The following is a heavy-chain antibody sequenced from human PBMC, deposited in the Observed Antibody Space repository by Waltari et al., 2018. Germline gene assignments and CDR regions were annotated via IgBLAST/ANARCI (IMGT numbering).Heavy chain of an antibody. D-gene: IGHD6-6*01. CDR2: IYYSGGH. V-gene: IGHV4-39*07. CDR1: GGSISSSSYY. J-gene: IGHJ3*02. CDR3: ARDGLAARPGDAFDI. Sequence: QLQLQESGPGLVKPSETLSLTCTVSGGSISSSSYYWGWIRQPPGKGLAWIGSIYYSGGHYYNPSLKSRVTISVDTSKNQFSLKLSSVTAADTAVYYCARDGLAARPGDAFDIWGQGTMVTVSS.